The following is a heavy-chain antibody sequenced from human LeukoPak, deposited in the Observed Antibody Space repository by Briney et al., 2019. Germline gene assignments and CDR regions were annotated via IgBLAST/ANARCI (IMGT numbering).Heavy chain of an antibody. Sequence: SETLSLTCAVPGGSFSGYYWSWIRQPPGKGLEWIGEINHSGSTNYNPSLKSRVTISVDTSKNQFSLKLSSVTAADTAVYYCARDTSGNDAFDIWGQGTMVTVSS. CDR2: INHSGST. CDR1: GGSFSGYY. CDR3: ARDTSGNDAFDI. D-gene: IGHD3-22*01. J-gene: IGHJ3*02. V-gene: IGHV4-34*01.